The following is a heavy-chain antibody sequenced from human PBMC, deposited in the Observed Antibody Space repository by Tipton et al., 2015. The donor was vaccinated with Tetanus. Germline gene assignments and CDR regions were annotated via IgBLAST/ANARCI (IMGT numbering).Heavy chain of an antibody. Sequence: LRLSCTVSGGSISSYYWSWIRQPPGKGLEWIGYIYYSGSTNYNPSLKSRVTISVDTSKNQFSLKLSSVTAADTAVYYCARVAEDPNSSSWYWYFDLWGRGTLVTVSS. D-gene: IGHD6-13*01. CDR1: GGSISSYY. CDR2: IYYSGST. J-gene: IGHJ2*01. V-gene: IGHV4-59*01. CDR3: ARVAEDPNSSSWYWYFDL.